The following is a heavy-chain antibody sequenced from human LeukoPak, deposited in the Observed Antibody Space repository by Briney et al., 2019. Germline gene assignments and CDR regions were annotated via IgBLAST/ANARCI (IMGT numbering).Heavy chain of an antibody. Sequence: SETLSLTCAVYGGSFSGYYWSWIRQPPGRGLEWIGEINHSGSTNYNPSLKSRVTISVDTSKNQFSLKLSSVTAADTAVYYCARESSVAESYYYDSSGYYKSYYYYYMDVWGKGTTVTISS. V-gene: IGHV4-34*01. J-gene: IGHJ6*03. CDR1: GGSFSGYY. CDR2: INHSGST. D-gene: IGHD3-22*01. CDR3: ARESSVAESYYYDSSGYYKSYYYYYMDV.